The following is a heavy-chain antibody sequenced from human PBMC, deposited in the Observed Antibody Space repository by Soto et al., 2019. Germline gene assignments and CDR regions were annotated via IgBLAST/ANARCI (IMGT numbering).Heavy chain of an antibody. CDR2: IYYRGST. V-gene: IGHV4-39*01. CDR3: ARQTDDSYSFKAFDI. Sequence: SETLSLTCTVSGGSISSNFYYWGWIRQPPGKGLQWIGNIYYRGSTNYNPSLKSPVTISVDTSKNQFSLKLSSVTAADTAVYDCARQTDDSYSFKAFDIWGQGTMVTVS. J-gene: IGHJ3*02. CDR1: GGSISSNFYY. D-gene: IGHD3-16*01.